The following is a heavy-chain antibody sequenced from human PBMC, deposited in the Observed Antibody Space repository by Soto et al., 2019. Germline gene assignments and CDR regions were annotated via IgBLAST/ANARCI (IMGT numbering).Heavy chain of an antibody. D-gene: IGHD1-26*01. V-gene: IGHV3-30-3*01. CDR1: GFTFSSYA. CDR3: ARGAKGDYFDY. J-gene: IGHJ4*02. CDR2: ISYDGSNK. Sequence: QVQLVESGGGVVQPGRSLRLSCAASGFTFSSYAMHWVRQAPGKGLEWVAVISYDGSNKYYADSVKGRFTISRDNSKNTLYLQMNSLRAEDTAVYYCARGAKGDYFDYWGQGTLVTVSS.